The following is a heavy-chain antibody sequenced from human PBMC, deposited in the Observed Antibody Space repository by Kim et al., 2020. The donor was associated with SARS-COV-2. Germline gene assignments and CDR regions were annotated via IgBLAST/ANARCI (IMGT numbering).Heavy chain of an antibody. J-gene: IGHJ6*02. D-gene: IGHD1-20*01. Sequence: SETLSLTCTVSGGSISSYYWSWIRQPPGKGLEWIGYIYYSGSTNYNPTLKSRVTISVDTSKNQFSLNLSSVTAADTAVYYCARDLGYNWNYYYYYGIDVCGPGTTLTVSS. CDR2: IYYSGST. V-gene: IGHV4-59*01. CDR1: GGSISSYY. CDR3: ARDLGYNWNYYYYYGIDV.